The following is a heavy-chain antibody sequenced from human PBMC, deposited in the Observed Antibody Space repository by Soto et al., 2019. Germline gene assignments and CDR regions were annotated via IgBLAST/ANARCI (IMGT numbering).Heavy chain of an antibody. V-gene: IGHV3-30*18. CDR2: ISYDGSNK. CDR1: GFTFSSYG. D-gene: IGHD6-19*01. Sequence: GGSLRLSCAASGFTFSSYGMHWVRQAPGKGLEWVAVISYDGSNKYYADSVKGRFTISRDNSKNTLYLQMNSLRAEDTAVYYCAKGQLYSSGWLDYWGQGTLVTVSS. CDR3: AKGQLYSSGWLDY. J-gene: IGHJ4*02.